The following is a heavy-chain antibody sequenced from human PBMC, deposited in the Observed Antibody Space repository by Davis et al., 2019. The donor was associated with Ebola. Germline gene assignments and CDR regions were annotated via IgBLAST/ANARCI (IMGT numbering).Heavy chain of an antibody. V-gene: IGHV3-7*03. CDR1: GFTFGSYS. J-gene: IGHJ4*02. CDR2: IKQDGSEK. CDR3: ARSYLTYSGYGWAY. Sequence: GESLKISCAASGFTFGSYSMNWVRQAPGKGLEWVANIKQDGSEKYYVDSVKGRFTISRDNAKNSLYLQMNSLRAEDTAVYYCARSYLTYSGYGWAYWGQGTLVTVSS. D-gene: IGHD5-12*01.